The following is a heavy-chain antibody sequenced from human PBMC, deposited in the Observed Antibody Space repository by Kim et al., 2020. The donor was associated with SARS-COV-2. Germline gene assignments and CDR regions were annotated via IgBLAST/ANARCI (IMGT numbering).Heavy chain of an antibody. J-gene: IGHJ4*02. Sequence: QKFQDRVTITGDTPASTAYMELSSLRSEDTAVYYCARDRDSGNYYYYFDYWGQGTLVTVSS. V-gene: IGHV1-3*01. D-gene: IGHD3-10*01. CDR3: ARDRDSGNYYYYFDY.